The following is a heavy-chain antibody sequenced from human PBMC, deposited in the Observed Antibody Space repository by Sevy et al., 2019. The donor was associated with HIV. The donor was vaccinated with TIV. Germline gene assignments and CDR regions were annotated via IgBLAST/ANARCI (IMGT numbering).Heavy chain of an antibody. Sequence: GGSLRLSCAASGFTFSSYAMHWVRQAPGKGLEWVAVIPYDGSNKYYADSVKGRFTISRDNSKNTLYLQMNSLRAEDTAVYYCARSPGYYDFWSGYYTDYYYGMDVWGQGTTVTVSS. CDR3: ARSPGYYDFWSGYYTDYYYGMDV. J-gene: IGHJ6*02. D-gene: IGHD3-3*01. V-gene: IGHV3-30-3*01. CDR1: GFTFSSYA. CDR2: IPYDGSNK.